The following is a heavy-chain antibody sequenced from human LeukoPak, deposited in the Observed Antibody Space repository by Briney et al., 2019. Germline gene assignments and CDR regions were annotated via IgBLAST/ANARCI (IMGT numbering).Heavy chain of an antibody. CDR2: ISWNSGSI. J-gene: IGHJ4*02. CDR3: AKDMMSVDTAMASGY. CDR1: GFTFDDYA. D-gene: IGHD5-18*01. V-gene: IGHV3-9*01. Sequence: GGSLRLSCAASGFTFDDYAMHWVRQALGKGLEWVSGISWNSGSIGYADSVKGRFTISRDNAKNSLYLQMNSLRAEDTALYYCAKDMMSVDTAMASGYWGQGTLVTVSS.